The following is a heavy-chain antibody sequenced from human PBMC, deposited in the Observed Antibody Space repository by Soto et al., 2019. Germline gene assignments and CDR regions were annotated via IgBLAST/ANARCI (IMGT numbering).Heavy chain of an antibody. Sequence: KTSETLSLTCAVYGGSFSGYYWSWIRQPPGKGLEWVGEINHSGSTNYNPSLKSRVTISVDTSKNQFSLKLSSVTAADTAVYYCARGEWDSSWIYYYYGMDVWGQGTTVTVSS. V-gene: IGHV4-34*01. J-gene: IGHJ6*02. CDR3: ARGEWDSSWIYYYYGMDV. CDR2: INHSGST. D-gene: IGHD6-13*01. CDR1: GGSFSGYY.